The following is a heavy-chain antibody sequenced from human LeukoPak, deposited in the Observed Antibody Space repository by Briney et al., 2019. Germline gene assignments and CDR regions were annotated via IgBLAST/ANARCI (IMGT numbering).Heavy chain of an antibody. Sequence: SETLSLTCTVSGGSISSYYWSWIRQPPGKGLEWIGYIYYSGGTNYNPSLKSRVTISVDTSKNQFSLKLSSVTAADTAVYYCARGTDIVVVPADYYYMDVWGKGTTVTVSS. D-gene: IGHD2-2*01. J-gene: IGHJ6*03. CDR3: ARGTDIVVVPADYYYMDV. CDR1: GGSISSYY. V-gene: IGHV4-59*01. CDR2: IYYSGGT.